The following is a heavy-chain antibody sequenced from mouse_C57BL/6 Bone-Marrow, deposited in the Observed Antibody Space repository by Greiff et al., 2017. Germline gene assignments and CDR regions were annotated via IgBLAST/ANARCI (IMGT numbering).Heavy chain of an antibody. CDR1: GYTFTSYW. D-gene: IGHD1-1*01. J-gene: IGHJ1*03. Sequence: QVQLQQPGAELVMPGASVTLSCKASGYTFTSYWMHWVKQRPGQGLEWIGEIDPSDSYTNYNQKFKGKSTLTVDKYSSTAYMQLSSLTSEDSAVYDFARTVWNYGSSDWYFDVWGTGTTVTVSS. V-gene: IGHV1-69*01. CDR3: ARTVWNYGSSDWYFDV. CDR2: IDPSDSYT.